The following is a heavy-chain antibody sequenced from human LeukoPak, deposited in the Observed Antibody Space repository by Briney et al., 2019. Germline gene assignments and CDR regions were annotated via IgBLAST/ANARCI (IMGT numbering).Heavy chain of an antibody. V-gene: IGHV3-30*03. Sequence: PGGALRLSCVAAGFTFSDRYMSWIRQAPGKGLEWVAVISYDGSNKYYADSVKGRFTISRDNSKNTLYLQTNSLRAEDTAVYYCARDFSSYYANSAYYGDTWFDYWGQGTLVTVSS. D-gene: IGHD3-22*01. CDR1: GFTFSDRY. CDR3: ARDFSSYYANSAYYGDTWFDY. CDR2: ISYDGSNK. J-gene: IGHJ4*02.